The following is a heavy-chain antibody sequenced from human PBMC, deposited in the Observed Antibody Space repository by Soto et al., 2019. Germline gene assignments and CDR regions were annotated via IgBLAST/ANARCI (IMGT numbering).Heavy chain of an antibody. CDR3: ARQKRGSSSWPFEY. Sequence: QLQLQESGPGLVKPSETLSLTCTVSGDSMTTNRYYWGWIRQPPGKGLEWCGTIYYTGTTYYNPSLQSRVTVSVDTSKNQFSLRLTSVTATDTAVYYCARQKRGSSSWPFEYWGQGILVTVSS. CDR2: IYYTGTT. V-gene: IGHV4-39*01. CDR1: GDSMTTNRYY. J-gene: IGHJ4*02. D-gene: IGHD6-13*01.